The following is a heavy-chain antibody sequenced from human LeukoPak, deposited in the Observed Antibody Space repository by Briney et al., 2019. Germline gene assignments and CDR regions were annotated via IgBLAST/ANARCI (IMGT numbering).Heavy chain of an antibody. Sequence: KAGGSLRLSCAASGFTFSSYSMNWVRQAPGKGLEWVSFISSSSSYIYYADSVKGRFTISRDNAKNSLYLQMNSLRADDPAVYYWASLAKLELKTLTQYWGEGTLVTVSS. J-gene: IGHJ4*02. V-gene: IGHV3-21*01. CDR2: ISSSSSYI. D-gene: IGHD1-7*01. CDR3: ASLAKLELKTLTQY. CDR1: GFTFSSYS.